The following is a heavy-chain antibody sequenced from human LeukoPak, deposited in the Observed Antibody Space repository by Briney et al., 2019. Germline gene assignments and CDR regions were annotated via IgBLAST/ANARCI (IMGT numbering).Heavy chain of an antibody. V-gene: IGHV3-21*01. J-gene: IGHJ6*03. D-gene: IGHD2-21*01. CDR3: ARYSEVYYYVDV. CDR2: ISTSSSYI. CDR1: GFTFSSYT. Sequence: GGSLRLSCAASGFTFSSYTMNWVRQAPGKGLEWVSSISTSSSYIYYADSVKGRFTICRDNAKNSLYLQMNSLRVEDTAVYFCARYSEVYYYVDVWGTGTTVTVSS.